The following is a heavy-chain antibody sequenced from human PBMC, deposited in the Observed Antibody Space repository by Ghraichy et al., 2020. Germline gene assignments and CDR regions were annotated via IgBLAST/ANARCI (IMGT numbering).Heavy chain of an antibody. D-gene: IGHD5-12*01. J-gene: IGHJ2*01. Sequence: LSLTCAASGFTFATYDMSWFRQAPGKGPEWVSAISGNSDGTTYADSVKGRFTISRDKAKNTLFLQMNSLRAEDTAEYYCAKVGYPSWYFDLWGRGTLVTVSS. CDR1: GFTFATYD. V-gene: IGHV3-23*01. CDR3: AKVGYPSWYFDL. CDR2: ISGNSDGT.